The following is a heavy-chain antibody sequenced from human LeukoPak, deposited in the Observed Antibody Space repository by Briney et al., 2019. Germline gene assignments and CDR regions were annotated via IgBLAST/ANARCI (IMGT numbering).Heavy chain of an antibody. V-gene: IGHV3-20*04. CDR3: ASDSYGGVSSY. CDR1: GFTFDDYG. J-gene: IGHJ4*02. CDR2: INWNGGST. Sequence: GGSLRLSCAASGFTFDDYGMRWVRQVPGKGLEWVSGINWNGGSTGYADSVKGRFTISRDNAKKSLYLQMNSLRAEDTALYYCASDSYGGVSSYWGQGTLVTVSS. D-gene: IGHD2-8*02.